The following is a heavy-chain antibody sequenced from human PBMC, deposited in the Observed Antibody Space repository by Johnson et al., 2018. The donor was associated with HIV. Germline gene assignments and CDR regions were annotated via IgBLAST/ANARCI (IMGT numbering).Heavy chain of an antibody. Sequence: EQLVESGGVVVQPGGSLRLSCAASGFTFSSYAMSWVRQAPGKGLEWVSAISGSGGSTYYADSVKGRFTISRDNSKNTLYLQMNSLRAEDTAVYYCAKADRVRYGAGAFDIWGQGTMVTVSS. CDR2: ISGSGGST. CDR1: GFTFSSYA. D-gene: IGHD5-24*01. V-gene: IGHV3-23*04. J-gene: IGHJ3*02. CDR3: AKADRVRYGAGAFDI.